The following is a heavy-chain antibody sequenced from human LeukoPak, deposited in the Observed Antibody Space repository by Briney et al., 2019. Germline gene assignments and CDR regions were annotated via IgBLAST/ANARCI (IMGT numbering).Heavy chain of an antibody. D-gene: IGHD3-9*01. CDR1: GGSISGYY. V-gene: IGHV4-4*09. J-gene: IGHJ3*02. CDR3: ARSYYDILTGLKYALDI. Sequence: PSETLSLTCTVSGGSISGYYWSWIRQPPGKGLEWIGYIYTSGSTNYNPSLKSRVTISVGTSKNQFSLKLSSVTAADTAVYYCARSYYDILTGLKYALDIWGQGTMVTVSS. CDR2: IYTSGST.